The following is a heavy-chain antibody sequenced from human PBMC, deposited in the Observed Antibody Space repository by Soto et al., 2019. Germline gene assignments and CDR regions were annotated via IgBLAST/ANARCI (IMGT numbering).Heavy chain of an antibody. CDR1: GFPFTPYG. D-gene: IGHD3-10*01. CDR2: ISYDGSDK. CDR3: VGGQYYFDY. V-gene: IGHV3-30*03. J-gene: IGHJ4*02. Sequence: QVQLVESGGGVVQPGRSLRLSCAASGFPFTPYGMHWVREGPDKGLEWRAIISYDGSDKYYADSVKGRFTISRDNSKNTLYLQMNSLRPEDTALYYCVGGQYYFDYRGQGTLVIVSS.